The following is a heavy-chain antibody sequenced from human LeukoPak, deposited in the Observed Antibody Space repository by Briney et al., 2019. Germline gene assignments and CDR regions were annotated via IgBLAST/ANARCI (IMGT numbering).Heavy chain of an antibody. J-gene: IGHJ4*02. CDR1: GGSIRSYY. CDR2: IYYSGST. V-gene: IGHV4-59*08. D-gene: IGHD1-26*01. CDR3: ASGSYYFDY. Sequence: SETLSLTCTVSGGSIRSYYWSWIRQPPGKGLEWIGYIYYSGSTKYNPPLKSRATISVDTSKNQFSLKLSSVTAADTAVYYCASGSYYFDYWGQGTLVTVSS.